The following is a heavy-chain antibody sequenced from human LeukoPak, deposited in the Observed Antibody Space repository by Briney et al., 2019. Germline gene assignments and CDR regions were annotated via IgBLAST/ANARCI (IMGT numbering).Heavy chain of an antibody. V-gene: IGHV1-69*13. CDR2: IIPIFGTA. D-gene: IGHD2-2*01. CDR3: ARSKPSDIVVVPAATRGYNWFDP. CDR1: GGTFSSYG. Sequence: GASVKVSCKASGGTFSSYGISWVRQAPGQGLEWMGGIIPIFGTANYAQKFQGRVTITADESTSTAYMELSSLRSEDTAVYYCARSKPSDIVVVPAATRGYNWFDPWGQGTLVTVSS. J-gene: IGHJ5*02.